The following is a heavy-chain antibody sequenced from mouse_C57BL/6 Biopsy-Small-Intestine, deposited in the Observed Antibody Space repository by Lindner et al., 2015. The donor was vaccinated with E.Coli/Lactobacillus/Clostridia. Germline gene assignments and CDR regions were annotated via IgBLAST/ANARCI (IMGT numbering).Heavy chain of an antibody. CDR2: VDPNYGST. V-gene: IGHV1-39*01. J-gene: IGHJ3*01. CDR1: GYSFTAYN. Sequence: VQLQESGAELVKPGAAVKISCKVSGYSFTAYNINWVKQSLGESLEWIGNVDPNYGSTSYNQKFKGKATLTVDKSSSTAYMQLNSLTSEDSAVYFCAGSELFAYWGQGALVTVSA. CDR3: AGSELFAY.